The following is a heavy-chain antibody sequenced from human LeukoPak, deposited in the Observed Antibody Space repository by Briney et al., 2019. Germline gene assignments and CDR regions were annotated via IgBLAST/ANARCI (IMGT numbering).Heavy chain of an antibody. V-gene: IGHV4-39*01. D-gene: IGHD3-22*01. CDR1: GGFISSSSYY. J-gene: IGHJ3*02. Sequence: SETLSLTCTISGGFISSSSYYWGWIRQPPGKGLEWIGSIYYSGSTYYNPSLKSRVTISVDTSKNQFSLKLSSVTAADTAVYYCARRQNYYDSSGRSAFDIWGQGTMVTVSS. CDR2: IYYSGST. CDR3: ARRQNYYDSSGRSAFDI.